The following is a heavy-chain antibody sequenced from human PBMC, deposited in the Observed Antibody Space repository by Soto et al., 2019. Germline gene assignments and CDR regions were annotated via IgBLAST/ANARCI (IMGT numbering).Heavy chain of an antibody. CDR3: AREYGSGSSPRYYGMDV. D-gene: IGHD6-25*01. V-gene: IGHV3-7*05. CDR2: IKQDGSEK. CDR1: GFTLSSYW. Sequence: EVQLVESGGGLVQPGGSLRLSCAASGFTLSSYWMSWVRQAPGKGLEWVANIKQDGSEKYYVDSVKGRFTISRDTATSQLYLTLNSLRAEDTAVYYCAREYGSGSSPRYYGMDVWGQGTTVTVSS. J-gene: IGHJ6*02.